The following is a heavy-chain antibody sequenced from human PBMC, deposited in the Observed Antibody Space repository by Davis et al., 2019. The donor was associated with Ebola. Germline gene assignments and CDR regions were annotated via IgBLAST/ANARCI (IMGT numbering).Heavy chain of an antibody. Sequence: GGSLRLSCAASGFTFSGSAMHWVRQAPRKGLEWVAVIWYDGSNKYYADSVKGRFTISRDDSKNTAYLQMNSLKTDDTAVYYCTNRKSEYWGQGTLVTVSS. CDR3: TNRKSEY. CDR2: IWYDGSNK. CDR1: GFTFSGSA. V-gene: IGHV3-33*08. J-gene: IGHJ4*02. D-gene: IGHD2-8*01.